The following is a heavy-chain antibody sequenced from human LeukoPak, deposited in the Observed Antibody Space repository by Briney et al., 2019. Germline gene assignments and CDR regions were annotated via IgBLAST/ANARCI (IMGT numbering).Heavy chain of an antibody. CDR2: IYYSGST. D-gene: IGHD3-10*01. Sequence: SETLSLTCTVSGGSISSYYWSWIRQPPGKGLEWIGYIYYSGSTNYNPSLKSRVTISVDTSKNQFSLELSSVTAADTAVYYCATDPRPDGSGSYRDYWGQGSLVTVSS. J-gene: IGHJ4*02. V-gene: IGHV4-59*12. CDR1: GGSISSYY. CDR3: ATDPRPDGSGSYRDY.